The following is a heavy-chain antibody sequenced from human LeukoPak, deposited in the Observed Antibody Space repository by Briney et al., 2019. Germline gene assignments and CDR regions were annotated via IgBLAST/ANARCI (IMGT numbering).Heavy chain of an antibody. CDR2: INPNSGGT. CDR1: GYTFTGYY. V-gene: IGHV1-2*02. CDR3: ARAPDPYGDYEGYYYGMDA. D-gene: IGHD4-17*01. Sequence: ASVKVSCKASGYTFTGYYMHWVRQAPGQGLEWMGWINPNSGGTNYAQKFQGRVTMTRDTSISTAYMELSRLRSDDTAVYYCARAPDPYGDYEGYYYGMDAWGQGTTVTVSS. J-gene: IGHJ6*02.